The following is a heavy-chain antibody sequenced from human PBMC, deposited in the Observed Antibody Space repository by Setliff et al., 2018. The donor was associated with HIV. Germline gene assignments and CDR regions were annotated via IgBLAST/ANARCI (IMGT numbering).Heavy chain of an antibody. CDR2: IYTSGST. Sequence: SETLSLTCTVSGGSISSYYWSWIRQPPGKGLEWIGYIYTSGSTNYSPSLKSRVTISVDTSKNQFSLKLSSVTAADTAVYYCVGEGGYSSGWYRTYYFDYWGQGTLVTVSS. J-gene: IGHJ4*02. V-gene: IGHV4-4*09. CDR1: GGSISSYY. D-gene: IGHD6-19*01. CDR3: VGEGGYSSGWYRTYYFDY.